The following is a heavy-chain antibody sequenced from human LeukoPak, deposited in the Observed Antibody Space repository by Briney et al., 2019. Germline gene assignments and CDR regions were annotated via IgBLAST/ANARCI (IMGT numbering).Heavy chain of an antibody. J-gene: IGHJ4*02. CDR3: ARGLQRITIFGVVKNGDY. CDR1: GYTLTSYY. D-gene: IGHD3-3*01. V-gene: IGHV1-46*01. CDR2: INPSGGST. Sequence: ASVKVSCKASGYTLTSYYMHWVRQAPGQGLEWMGIINPSGGSTSYAQKFQGRVTMTRDTSTSTVYMELSSLRSEDTAVYYCARGLQRITIFGVVKNGDYWGQGTLVTVSS.